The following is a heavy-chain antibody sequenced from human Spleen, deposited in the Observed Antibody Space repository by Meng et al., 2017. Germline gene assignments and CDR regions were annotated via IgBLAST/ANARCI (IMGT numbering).Heavy chain of an antibody. CDR2: ISWDGGST. D-gene: IGHD3-10*01. CDR3: AKYSYGLGDYFDY. J-gene: IGHJ4*02. CDR1: GFTFDDYA. V-gene: IGHV3-43D*04. Sequence: GESLKISCAASGFTFDDYAMHWVRQAPGKGLEWVSLISWDGGSTYYADSVKGRFTISRDNSKNTLYLQMNSLRAEDTAVYYCAKYSYGLGDYFDYWGQGALVTVSS.